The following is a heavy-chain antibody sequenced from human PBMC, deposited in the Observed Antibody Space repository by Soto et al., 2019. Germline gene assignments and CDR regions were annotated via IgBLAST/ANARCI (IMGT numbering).Heavy chain of an antibody. V-gene: IGHV1-69*13. Sequence: GAPVKGSCKAFGGTFHRFAISRGGPGPGQRVEWMGGIIPIFGTANYAQKFQGRVTITADESTSTAYMELSSLRSEDTAVYYCARSSRHYDSSGPIAPFDYWGQGTLVTVSS. CDR3: ARSSRHYDSSGPIAPFDY. CDR1: GGTFHRFA. D-gene: IGHD3-22*01. J-gene: IGHJ4*02. CDR2: IIPIFGTA.